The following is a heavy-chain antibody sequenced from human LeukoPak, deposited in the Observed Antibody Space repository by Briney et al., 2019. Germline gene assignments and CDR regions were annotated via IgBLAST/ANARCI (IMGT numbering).Heavy chain of an antibody. CDR2: ISSSGSTI. J-gene: IGHJ6*04. Sequence: GGSLRLSCAASGFTFSSYAMSWVRQAPGKGLEWVSAISSSGSTIYYADSVKGRFTISRDNAKNSLYLQMNSLRAEDTAVYYCARGEGGYYYYGMDVWGKGTTVTVSS. V-gene: IGHV3-48*03. CDR1: GFTFSSYA. D-gene: IGHD1-26*01. CDR3: ARGEGGYYYYGMDV.